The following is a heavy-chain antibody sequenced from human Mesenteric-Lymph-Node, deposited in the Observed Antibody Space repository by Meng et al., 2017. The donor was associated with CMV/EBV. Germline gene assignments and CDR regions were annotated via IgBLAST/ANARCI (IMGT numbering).Heavy chain of an antibody. J-gene: IGHJ5*02. V-gene: IGHV4-39*02. CDR1: GGSISSSWHY. CDR3: ARDTLTYSYGPGWIDP. Sequence: QLTLQGRGPRLVKPSETLSLKCPGPGGSISSSWHYWGWIRQPPGKGLEWIGSIFYSGSAHYNPALESRVTISIDKSKNEFFLNLGSVTAADTAMYFCARDTLTYSYGPGWIDPWGQGTLVTVSS. CDR2: IFYSGSA. D-gene: IGHD3-10*01.